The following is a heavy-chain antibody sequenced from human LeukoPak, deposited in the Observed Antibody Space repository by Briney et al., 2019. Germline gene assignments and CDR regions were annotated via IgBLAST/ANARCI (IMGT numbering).Heavy chain of an antibody. V-gene: IGHV4-34*01. CDR3: VRPLYYYDSSGYYDAFDI. Sequence: SETLSLTCAVYGGSFSGYYWSWIRQPPGKGLEWIGEINHSGSTNYNPSLKSRVTISVDTSKNQFSLKLSSVTAADTAVYYCVRPLYYYDSSGYYDAFDIWGQGTMVTVSS. CDR2: INHSGST. CDR1: GGSFSGYY. D-gene: IGHD3-22*01. J-gene: IGHJ3*02.